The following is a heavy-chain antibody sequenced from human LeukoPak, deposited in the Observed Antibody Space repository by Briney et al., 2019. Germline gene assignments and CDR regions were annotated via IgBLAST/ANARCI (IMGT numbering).Heavy chain of an antibody. CDR1: GGTFSSYA. D-gene: IGHD6-6*01. Sequence: GASVKVSCKASGGTFSSYAISWVRQAPGQGLEWMGGIIPIFGTANYAQRFQGRVTITTDESTRTAYMELSSLRSEDTAVYYCARGIAARPSWFDPWGQGTLVTVSS. CDR3: ARGIAARPSWFDP. J-gene: IGHJ5*02. CDR2: IIPIFGTA. V-gene: IGHV1-69*05.